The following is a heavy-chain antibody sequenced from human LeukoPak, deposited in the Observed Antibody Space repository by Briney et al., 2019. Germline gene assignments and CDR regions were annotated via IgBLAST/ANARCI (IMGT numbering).Heavy chain of an antibody. J-gene: IGHJ4*02. V-gene: IGHV1-69*13. D-gene: IGHD2-21*01. CDR2: IIPIFGTA. Sequence: ASVKVSCKASGGTFSSYAISWVRQAPGQGLEWMGGIIPIFGTANYAQKFQGRVTITADESTSTAYMELSSLRSEDTAVYYCAREYCGGDCYARQFDYWGQGTLVTVSS. CDR3: AREYCGGDCYARQFDY. CDR1: GGTFSSYA.